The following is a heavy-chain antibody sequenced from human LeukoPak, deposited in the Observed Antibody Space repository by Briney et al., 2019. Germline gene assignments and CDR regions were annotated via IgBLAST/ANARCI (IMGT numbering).Heavy chain of an antibody. V-gene: IGHV1-69*13. CDR2: IMSIFGSP. J-gene: IGHJ5*02. D-gene: IGHD6-19*01. CDR1: GGTFSNYA. CDR3: ATERAVALQNRFDP. Sequence: GASVTLSCTASGGTFSNYAINWVRQAPGQGLEWMGGIMSIFGSPKYAQKFQGRVTITADESTNTAYIELSSLTSDDTAVYYCATERAVALQNRFDPWGQGTLVTVSS.